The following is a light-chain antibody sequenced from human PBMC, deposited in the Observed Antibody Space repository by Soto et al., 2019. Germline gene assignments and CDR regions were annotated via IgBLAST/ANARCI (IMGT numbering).Light chain of an antibody. CDR2: LNSDGIH. CDR3: QTWGTGFYV. CDR1: SGHSSYA. V-gene: IGLV4-69*01. J-gene: IGLJ1*01. Sequence: QSVLTQSPSASASLGASVKLTCTLSSGHSSYAIAWHQQQPEKGPRYLMKLNSDGIHSKGDGIPDRFSGSSSGAERYLTIPSLQSEDQADYCCQTWGTGFYVLGTGTKLT.